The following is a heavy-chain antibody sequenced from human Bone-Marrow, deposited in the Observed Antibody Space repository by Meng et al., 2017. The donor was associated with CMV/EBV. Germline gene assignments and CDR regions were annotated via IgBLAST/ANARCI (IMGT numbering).Heavy chain of an antibody. D-gene: IGHD3-22*01. CDR2: ISSSSSYI. V-gene: IGHV3-21*01. CDR1: GFTFSSYS. Sequence: GGSLRLSCAASGFTFSSYSMNWVRQAPGKGLEWVSSISSSSSYIYYADSVRGRFTISRDSAKNTLYLQMNNLRPEDTAVYYCVKNDRWSKFAGWGQGTLVTVSS. J-gene: IGHJ4*02. CDR3: VKNDRWSKFAG.